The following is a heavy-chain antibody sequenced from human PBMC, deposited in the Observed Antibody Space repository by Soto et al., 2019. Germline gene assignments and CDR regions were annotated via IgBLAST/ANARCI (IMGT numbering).Heavy chain of an antibody. D-gene: IGHD4-17*01. CDR1: GFTFSSYD. J-gene: IGHJ2*01. CDR3: ARVHTVTTYFDV. V-gene: IGHV3-48*04. Sequence: GGSLRLSCAASGFTFSSYDMNWVRQAPGKGLEWVSYISNGDETTQYADSVKGRFSVSRDNAKKVLFLQMNSLRVDDTAVYFCARVHTVTTYFDVWGRGTLVTVSS. CDR2: ISNGDETT.